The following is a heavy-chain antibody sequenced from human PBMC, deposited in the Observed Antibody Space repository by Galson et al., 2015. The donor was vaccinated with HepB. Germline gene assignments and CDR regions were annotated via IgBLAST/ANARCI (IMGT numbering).Heavy chain of an antibody. V-gene: IGHV3-23*01. Sequence: SLRLSCAASGFTFSNYAMSWVRQVPGKGLEWVSAIRGSGGSTYYADSVKGRFTISRDNSKNTLYLQMNSLRAEDTAVYYCAKGKYYDVLTGYYPFDYWGHGNLVTVSS. J-gene: IGHJ4*01. D-gene: IGHD3-9*01. CDR1: GFTFSNYA. CDR3: AKGKYYDVLTGYYPFDY. CDR2: IRGSGGST.